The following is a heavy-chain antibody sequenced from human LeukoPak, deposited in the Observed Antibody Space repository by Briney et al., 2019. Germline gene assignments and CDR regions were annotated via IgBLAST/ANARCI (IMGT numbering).Heavy chain of an antibody. Sequence: ASVKVSCKASGYTFTSYDINWVRQATGQGLEWMGWMNPNSGNTGYAQKFQGRVTITRNTSISTAYMELSSLRSEDTAVYYCARDSSLERFDYWGQGTLVTVSS. CDR1: GYTFTSYD. CDR3: ARDSSLERFDY. D-gene: IGHD3-3*01. CDR2: MNPNSGNT. V-gene: IGHV1-8*03. J-gene: IGHJ4*02.